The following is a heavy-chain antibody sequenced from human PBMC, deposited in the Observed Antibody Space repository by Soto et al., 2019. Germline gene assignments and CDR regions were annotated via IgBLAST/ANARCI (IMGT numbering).Heavy chain of an antibody. CDR3: ASRRLYGSGSYSPSDFDY. J-gene: IGHJ4*01. CDR1: GGSISSGGYY. CDR2: IYYSGST. V-gene: IGHV4-31*03. Sequence: SETLSLTCTVSGGSISSGGYYWSWIRQHPGKGLEWIGYIYYSGSTYYNPSLKSRVTISVDTSKNQFSLKLSSVTAADTAVYYCASRRLYGSGSYSPSDFDYWGQEPWSPSPQ. D-gene: IGHD3-10*01.